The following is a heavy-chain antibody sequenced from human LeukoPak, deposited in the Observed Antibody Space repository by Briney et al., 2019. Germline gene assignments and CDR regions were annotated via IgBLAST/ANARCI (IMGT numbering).Heavy chain of an antibody. CDR1: GFTFSSFS. D-gene: IGHD2-2*01. CDR2: ISFDGGNK. V-gene: IGHV3-30*03. CDR3: ARDEGYCSSTSCYVYGMDV. Sequence: PGGSLRLSCAASGFTFSSFSMIWVRQAPGKGLEWVAVISFDGGNKYYADSVKGRFTVSRDNSKNTLYLQMNSLRAEDTAVYYCARDEGYCSSTSCYVYGMDVWGQGTTVTVSS. J-gene: IGHJ6*02.